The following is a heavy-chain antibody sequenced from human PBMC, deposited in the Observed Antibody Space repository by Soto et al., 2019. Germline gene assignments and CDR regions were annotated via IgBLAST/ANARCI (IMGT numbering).Heavy chain of an antibody. CDR1: GFTFSSYA. V-gene: IGHV3-64*01. J-gene: IGHJ3*02. CDR3: ARGVVPAANDAFDI. CDR2: ISSNGGST. D-gene: IGHD2-2*01. Sequence: GGSLRLSCAASGFTFSSYAMHWVRQAPGKGLEYVSAISSNGGSTYYANSVKGRFTISRDNSKNTLYLQMGSLRAEDMAVYYCARGVVPAANDAFDIWGQGTMVTVSS.